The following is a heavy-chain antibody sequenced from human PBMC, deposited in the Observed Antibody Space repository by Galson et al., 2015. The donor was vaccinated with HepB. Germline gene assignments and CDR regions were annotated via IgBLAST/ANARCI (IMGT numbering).Heavy chain of an antibody. J-gene: IGHJ4*02. CDR2: IDHSGTA. D-gene: IGHD5-12*01. CDR1: GGSFSGFY. Sequence: ETLSLTCAAYGGSFSGFYWSWVRQTPKKGLEWIGEIDHSGTAHYSPSLRSRVTISIDTSKNQFSLSLISVTAADTAIYFCARFHGISITGQFDYWGQGILVTVSS. CDR3: ARFHGISITGQFDY. V-gene: IGHV4-34*01.